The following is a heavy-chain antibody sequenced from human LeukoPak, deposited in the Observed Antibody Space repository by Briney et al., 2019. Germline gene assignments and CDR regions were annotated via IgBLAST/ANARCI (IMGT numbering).Heavy chain of an antibody. CDR1: GYTFTGYY. V-gene: IGHV1-2*02. D-gene: IGHD7-27*01. J-gene: IGHJ2*01. CDR3: AHHWGSGWYFDF. Sequence: VSVKVSCKASGYTFTGYYLHWVRQAPGQGLEWLGWINPNSGGTNYAQNFQGRVTMTRDTSITTAYMELNSLRSDDTAVYDCAHHWGSGWYFDFWGRGTQVTVSS. CDR2: INPNSGGT.